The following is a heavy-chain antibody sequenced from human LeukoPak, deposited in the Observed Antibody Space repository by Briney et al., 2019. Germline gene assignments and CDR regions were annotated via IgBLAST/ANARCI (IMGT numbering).Heavy chain of an antibody. CDR2: IPNDGSKT. D-gene: IGHD6-13*01. J-gene: IGHJ4*02. V-gene: IGHV3-30-3*01. Sequence: GGSLRLSCAASGFSFSSYAMHWVRQAPGKGLEWVAAIPNDGSKTYYADSVKGRFTISRDNSKNTLYLQMNSLRAEDTAVYYCAKGYSSRYYFDYWGQGTLVTVSS. CDR1: GFSFSSYA. CDR3: AKGYSSRYYFDY.